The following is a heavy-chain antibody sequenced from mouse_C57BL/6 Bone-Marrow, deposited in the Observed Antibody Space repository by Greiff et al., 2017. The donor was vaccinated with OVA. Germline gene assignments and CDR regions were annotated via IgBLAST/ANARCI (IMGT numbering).Heavy chain of an antibody. Sequence: EVQLQESGPELVKPGASVKISCKASGYSFTDYNMNWVKQSNGKSLEWIGVINPNYGTTSYNQKFKGKATLTVDQSSSTAYMQLNSLTSEDSAVYYCARWDYYGSSYGFAYWGQGTLVTVSA. J-gene: IGHJ3*01. CDR2: INPNYGTT. D-gene: IGHD1-1*01. V-gene: IGHV1-39*01. CDR1: GYSFTDYN. CDR3: ARWDYYGSSYGFAY.